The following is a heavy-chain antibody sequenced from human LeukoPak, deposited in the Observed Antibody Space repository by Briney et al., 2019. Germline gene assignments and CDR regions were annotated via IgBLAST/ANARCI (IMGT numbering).Heavy chain of an antibody. D-gene: IGHD3-10*01. CDR1: GFTFSSYS. CDR3: ARYFFEFGGETEGYYFDY. J-gene: IGHJ4*02. V-gene: IGHV3-21*01. CDR2: ISSSSSYI. Sequence: GGSLRLSCAASGFTFSSYSMNWVRQAPGKGLEWVSSISSSSSYIYYADSVKGRFTISRDNSKNTLYLQMNSLRAEDTAVYYCARYFFEFGGETEGYYFDYWGQGTLVTVSS.